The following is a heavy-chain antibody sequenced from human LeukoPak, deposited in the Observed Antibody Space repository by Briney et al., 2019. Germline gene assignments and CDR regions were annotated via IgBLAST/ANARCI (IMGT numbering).Heavy chain of an antibody. D-gene: IGHD3-10*01. CDR3: ARLVWFGESYFDY. J-gene: IGHJ4*02. V-gene: IGHV4-34*01. CDR2: TNHSGST. Sequence: SETLSLTCAVYGGSFSGYYWSWIRQPPGKGLEWIGETNHSGSTNYNPSLKSRVTISVDTSKNQFSLKLSSVTAADAAVYYCARLVWFGESYFDYWGQGTLVTVSS. CDR1: GGSFSGYY.